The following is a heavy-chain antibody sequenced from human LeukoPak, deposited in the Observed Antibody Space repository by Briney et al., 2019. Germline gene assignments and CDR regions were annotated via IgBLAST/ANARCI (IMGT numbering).Heavy chain of an antibody. Sequence: GGSLRLSCAASGFTVSSNYVSWVRQAPGKGLEWPSEIYSGGNTYYADSVKGRFTISRDNSKNTLYLQMNSLRAEDSAVYYCAKSLRGYSGYSFDYWGQGTLVTVSS. CDR3: AKSLRGYSGYSFDY. J-gene: IGHJ4*02. CDR2: IYSGGNT. V-gene: IGHV3-66*01. D-gene: IGHD5-12*01. CDR1: GFTVSSNY.